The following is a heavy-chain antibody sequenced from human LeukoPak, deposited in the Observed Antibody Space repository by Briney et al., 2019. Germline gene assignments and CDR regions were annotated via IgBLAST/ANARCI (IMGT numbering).Heavy chain of an antibody. Sequence: PGGSLRLSCAASGFTFSSYWMSWVRQAPGKGLEWVANIKQDGSEKYYVDSVKGRFTISRDNAKNSLYLQMNSLRAEDTAVYYCARIEYSGPRDFDYWGQGTLVTVSS. J-gene: IGHJ4*02. CDR3: ARIEYSGPRDFDY. D-gene: IGHD1-26*01. V-gene: IGHV3-7*01. CDR1: GFTFSSYW. CDR2: IKQDGSEK.